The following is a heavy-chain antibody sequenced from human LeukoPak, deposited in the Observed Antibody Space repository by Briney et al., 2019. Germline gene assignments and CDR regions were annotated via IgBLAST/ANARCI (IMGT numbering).Heavy chain of an antibody. J-gene: IGHJ6*02. CDR1: GFTVRNNY. D-gene: IGHD3-16*01. CDR3: ARGGGLDV. CDR2: IYSGGST. Sequence: GGSLRLSCAASGFTVRNNYMSWVRQAPGKGLEWVSVIYSGGSTYYADSVKGRFTFSRDNSKNTLYLQMTSLRVEDTAVYFCARGGGLDVWGQGATVTVSS. V-gene: IGHV3-53*01.